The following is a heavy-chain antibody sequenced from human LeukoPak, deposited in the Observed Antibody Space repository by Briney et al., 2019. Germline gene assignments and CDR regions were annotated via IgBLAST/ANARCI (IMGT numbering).Heavy chain of an antibody. CDR3: AKARYSGSPALDF. J-gene: IGHJ4*02. CDR2: TRYDESKT. V-gene: IGHV3-30*02. D-gene: IGHD1-26*01. CDR1: GFTFSSNG. Sequence: PGGSLRLSCAASGFTFSSNGMHWVRQTPGKGLDWVAFTRYDESKTFYGDSVRGRFTISRDNSKNTPYLKMNSLTTDDSAVYYCAKARYSGSPALDFWGQGTLVTVSS.